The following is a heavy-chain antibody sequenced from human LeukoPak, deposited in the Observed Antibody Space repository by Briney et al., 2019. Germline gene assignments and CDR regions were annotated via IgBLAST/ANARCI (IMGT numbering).Heavy chain of an antibody. V-gene: IGHV5-51*01. CDR1: GYSFTRYW. CDR3: ARTVAARKVLGDY. CDR2: IYPGDSDT. D-gene: IGHD6-6*01. Sequence: GESLKISCKGSGYSFTRYWIGWVRQMPGKGLEWMGIIYPGDSDTRYSPSFQGQVTISADKSISTAYLQWSSLKASDTAMYYCARTVAARKVLGDYWGQGTLVTVSS. J-gene: IGHJ4*02.